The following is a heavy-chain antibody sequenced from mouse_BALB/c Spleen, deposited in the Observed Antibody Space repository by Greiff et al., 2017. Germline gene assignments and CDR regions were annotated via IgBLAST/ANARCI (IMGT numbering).Heavy chain of an antibody. CDR3: ARDDYGSSPVFDY. Sequence: QVQLQQSGPGLVAPSQSLSITCTVSGFSLTSYGVHWVRQPPGKGLEWLGVIWAGGSTNYNSALMSRLSISKDNSKSQVFLKMNSLQTDDTAMYYCARDDYGSSPVFDYWGQGTTLTVSS. D-gene: IGHD1-1*01. J-gene: IGHJ2*01. CDR2: IWAGGST. V-gene: IGHV2-9*02. CDR1: GFSLTSYG.